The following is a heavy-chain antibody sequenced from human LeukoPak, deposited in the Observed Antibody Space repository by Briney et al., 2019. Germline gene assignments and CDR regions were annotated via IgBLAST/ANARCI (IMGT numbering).Heavy chain of an antibody. D-gene: IGHD1-26*01. Sequence: PSETLSLTCTVSGGSIISSYYWSWIRQPPGKGLEWIGFIYYTGNTNYNPSLRSRVTISVDTSKNQFSLKLSSVTAADTAVYYCARDQYYDAFDIWGQGTMVIVSS. CDR1: GGSIISSYY. J-gene: IGHJ3*02. CDR3: ARDQYYDAFDI. CDR2: IYYTGNT. V-gene: IGHV4-59*01.